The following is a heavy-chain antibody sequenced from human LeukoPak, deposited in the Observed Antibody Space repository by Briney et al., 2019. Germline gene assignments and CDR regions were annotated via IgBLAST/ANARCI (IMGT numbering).Heavy chain of an antibody. D-gene: IGHD2-21*02. Sequence: SETLSLTCTVSGGSISSSTYYWGWIRQPPGKGLEWIGSIYYSGSTDYNPSLKSRVTISVDTSKNQFSLKLSSVTAADTAVYYCARDLYCGGDCYHSGGEVDYWGQGTLVTVSS. V-gene: IGHV4-39*07. CDR3: ARDLYCGGDCYHSGGEVDY. J-gene: IGHJ4*02. CDR2: IYYSGST. CDR1: GGSISSSTYY.